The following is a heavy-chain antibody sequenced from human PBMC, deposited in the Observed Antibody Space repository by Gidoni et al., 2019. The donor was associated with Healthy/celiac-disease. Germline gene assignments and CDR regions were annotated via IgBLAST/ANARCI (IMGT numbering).Heavy chain of an antibody. D-gene: IGHD6-13*01. J-gene: IGHJ4*02. CDR3: ARVGDSSSWYLGLYYFDY. CDR2: ISTSSTYI. Sequence: EVQLVESGGGLVKPGGSLRLSCAASGFTFSTYSLNWVRQAPGKGLEWVSYISTSSTYIHYADSVKGRFTISRDNAKNSLYLQMNSLRAEDTAVYYCARVGDSSSWYLGLYYFDYWGQGTLVTVSS. CDR1: GFTFSTYS. V-gene: IGHV3-21*01.